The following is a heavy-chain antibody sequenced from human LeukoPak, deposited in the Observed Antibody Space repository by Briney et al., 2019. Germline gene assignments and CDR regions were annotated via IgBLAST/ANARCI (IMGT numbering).Heavy chain of an antibody. CDR1: GGSISGYY. J-gene: IGHJ4*02. Sequence: SETLSLTCSVSGGSISGYYWSWIRQPPGRRLEWIGYIYYTGNTTYNPSLKSRVTISIDRSKNLFFLKLTSVTVADTAVYFCARHPGASFDSWGQGNLVTVSS. V-gene: IGHV4-59*08. CDR2: IYYTGNT. D-gene: IGHD7-27*01. CDR3: ARHPGASFDS.